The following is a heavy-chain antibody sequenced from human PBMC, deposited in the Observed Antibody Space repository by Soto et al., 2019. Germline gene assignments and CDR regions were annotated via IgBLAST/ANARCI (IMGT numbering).Heavy chain of an antibody. D-gene: IGHD2-15*01. J-gene: IGHJ5*02. CDR2: IYYSGST. V-gene: IGHV4-31*03. CDR1: GGSISSGGYY. Sequence: SETLSLTCTVSGGSISSGGYYWSWIRHHPGKGLEWIGYIYYSGSTYYNPPLKSRVTISVDTSKNQFSLKLSSVTAADTAVYYCARWQLLPYNWSELWGEGTLVNVSA. CDR3: ARWQLLPYNWSEL.